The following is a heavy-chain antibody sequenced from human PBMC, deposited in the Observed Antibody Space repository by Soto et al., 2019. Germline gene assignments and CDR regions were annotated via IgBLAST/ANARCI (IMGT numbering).Heavy chain of an antibody. V-gene: IGHV2-5*02. Sequence: QITLKESGPSLVKPTQTLTLTCTFSGFSLTTTGVGVVWIRQPPGTALEWLALIYWDDDKHYSPSLRSRLTVTKDTTKNQVVLTLTNVGPADTGTYFCAHVGGLEQWLYRRGHWGQGTVVTVSS. D-gene: IGHD6-19*01. CDR2: IYWDDDK. CDR3: AHVGGLEQWLYRRGH. CDR1: GFSLTTTGVG. J-gene: IGHJ4*02.